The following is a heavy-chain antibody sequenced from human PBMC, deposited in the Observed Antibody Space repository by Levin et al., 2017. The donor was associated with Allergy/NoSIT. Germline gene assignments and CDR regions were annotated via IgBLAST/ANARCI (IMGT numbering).Heavy chain of an antibody. CDR1: GGSISSGGYY. CDR3: AGMETFGELFSWPYY. D-gene: IGHD3-10*01. V-gene: IGHV4-31*03. CDR2: IYYSGST. Sequence: SETLSLTCTVSGGSISSGGYYWSWIRQHPGKGLEWIGYIYYSGSTYYNPSLKSRVTISVDTSKNQFSLKLSSVTAADTAVYYCAGMETFGELFSWPYYWGQGTLVTVSS. J-gene: IGHJ4*02.